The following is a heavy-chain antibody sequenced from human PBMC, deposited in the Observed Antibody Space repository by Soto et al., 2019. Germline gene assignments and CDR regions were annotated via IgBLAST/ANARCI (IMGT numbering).Heavy chain of an antibody. Sequence: EVQLLESGGGLEQPGGSLRLSCVASGFTFSNYAMNWIRQAPGKGLEWVSSISGSDDRTFFADSVKGRFTISRDNSKDTVFLQMNNLRGEDTALYYCTKGGRGIDIFFDSWGQGTLFSVSS. D-gene: IGHD3-9*01. CDR2: ISGSDDRT. J-gene: IGHJ4*02. CDR3: TKGGRGIDIFFDS. V-gene: IGHV3-23*01. CDR1: GFTFSNYA.